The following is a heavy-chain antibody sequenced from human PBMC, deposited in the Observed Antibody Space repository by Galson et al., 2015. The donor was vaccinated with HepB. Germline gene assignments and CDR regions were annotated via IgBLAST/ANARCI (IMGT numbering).Heavy chain of an antibody. CDR2: ISYDGSNK. Sequence: SLRLSCAASGFTFSSYAMHWVRQAPGKGLEWVAVISYDGSNKYYADSVKGRFTISRDNSKNTLYLQMNSLRAEDTAVYYCARASTYYYDSSGYYYIDYWGQGTLVTVSS. D-gene: IGHD3-22*01. CDR1: GFTFSSYA. V-gene: IGHV3-30-3*01. J-gene: IGHJ4*02. CDR3: ARASTYYYDSSGYYYIDY.